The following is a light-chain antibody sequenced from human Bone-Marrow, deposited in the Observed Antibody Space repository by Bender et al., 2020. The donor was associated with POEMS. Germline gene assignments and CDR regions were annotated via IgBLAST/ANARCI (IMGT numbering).Light chain of an antibody. CDR3: QSYDNSLGGWV. J-gene: IGLJ3*02. CDR1: SSDVGSYNL. CDR2: EGS. Sequence: QSALTQPASVSGSPGQSITISCTGTSSDVGSYNLVSWYQQYPGKAPKLMIYEGSERPSGVSNRFSGSKSGNTASLTISGLQAEDEGDYYCQSYDNSLGGWVFGGGTKLTVL. V-gene: IGLV2-23*01.